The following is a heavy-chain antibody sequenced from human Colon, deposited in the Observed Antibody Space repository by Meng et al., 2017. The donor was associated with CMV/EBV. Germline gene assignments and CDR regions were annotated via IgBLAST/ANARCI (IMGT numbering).Heavy chain of an antibody. V-gene: IGHV3-9*01. Sequence: GGSLRLSCVGSGLNFNACDMRWVRQPPGKGLEWVSSITWNSGRTGYVDSVEGRFTISRDNAKNSLYLQMNGLRAEDTALYYCAKDISPVGGSTGYHGMDVWGQGTTVTVSS. J-gene: IGHJ6*02. D-gene: IGHD1-7*01. CDR1: GLNFNACD. CDR2: ITWNSGRT. CDR3: AKDISPVGGSTGYHGMDV.